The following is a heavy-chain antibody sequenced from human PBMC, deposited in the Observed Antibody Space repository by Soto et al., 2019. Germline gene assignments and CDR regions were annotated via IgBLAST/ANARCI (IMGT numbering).Heavy chain of an antibody. J-gene: IGHJ4*02. CDR3: ARGEAYYAFWSGYSYY. D-gene: IGHD3-3*01. V-gene: IGHV3-30*04. CDR1: GFTFSSYA. Sequence: QVQLVESGGGVVQPGRSLRLSCATSGFTFSSYAMLWVRQAPGKGLEWMTVISYDGTNENYADSVKGRFTISRDSSNKPLYLQMNSLRDEDTAVYYCARGEAYYAFWSGYSYYWGQGTLVTVSS. CDR2: ISYDGTNE.